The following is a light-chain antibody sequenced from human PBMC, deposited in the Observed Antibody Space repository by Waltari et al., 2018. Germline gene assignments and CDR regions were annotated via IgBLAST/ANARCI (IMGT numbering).Light chain of an antibody. CDR3: QQYNDWPPVT. CDR1: QSVSSN. Sequence: TVMTKSPVALSVSPGERVTLSCRASQSVSSNLAWYQQKPGQAPRLLIYGVSTRATVIPARFSGGGSWTEFTLTSSSLQSDDFAVYYCQQYNDWPPVTVGGGTKVEIK. V-gene: IGKV3-15*01. J-gene: IGKJ4*01. CDR2: GVS.